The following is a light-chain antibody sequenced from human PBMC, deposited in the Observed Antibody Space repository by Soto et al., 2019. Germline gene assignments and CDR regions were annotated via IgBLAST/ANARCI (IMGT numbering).Light chain of an antibody. Sequence: DIQMTQSPSSLSASVGDRVTITCRASQTITSYLHWYQQKPGKAPDLLLYGASSLQTGVPSRFSGSGSGTDFTLTITSLQPEDFATYYCQQSYITPYTFGQGTKLEIK. CDR1: QTITSY. J-gene: IGKJ2*01. CDR3: QQSYITPYT. CDR2: GAS. V-gene: IGKV1-39*01.